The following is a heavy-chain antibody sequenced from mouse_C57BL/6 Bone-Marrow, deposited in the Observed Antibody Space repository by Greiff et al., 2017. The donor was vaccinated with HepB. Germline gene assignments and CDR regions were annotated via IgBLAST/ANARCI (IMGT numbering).Heavy chain of an antibody. CDR1: GFTFSSYG. V-gene: IGHV5-6*01. CDR2: ISSGGSYT. CDR3: ARVRYHRVFAY. J-gene: IGHJ3*01. D-gene: IGHD5-1-1*01. Sequence: EVKLMESGGDLVKPGGSLKLSCAASGFTFSSYGMSWVRQTTDKRLEWVAIISSGGSYTYYPDSVKGRFTISRDNAKNTLYLQMSSLKSEDAAMYYYARVRYHRVFAYWGQGTLVTVSA.